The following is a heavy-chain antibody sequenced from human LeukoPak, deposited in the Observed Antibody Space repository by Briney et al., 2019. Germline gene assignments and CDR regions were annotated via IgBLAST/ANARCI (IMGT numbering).Heavy chain of an antibody. Sequence: PSETLSLTCTVSGGSISSSSYYWGWIRQPPGKGLEWIGSIYYSGSTYYNPSLKSRVTISVDTSKNQFSLKLSSVTAADTAVYYCARDGGLMTTPFRYWGQGTLVTVSS. D-gene: IGHD4-17*01. J-gene: IGHJ4*02. V-gene: IGHV4-39*02. CDR2: IYYSGST. CDR3: ARDGGLMTTPFRY. CDR1: GGSISSSSYY.